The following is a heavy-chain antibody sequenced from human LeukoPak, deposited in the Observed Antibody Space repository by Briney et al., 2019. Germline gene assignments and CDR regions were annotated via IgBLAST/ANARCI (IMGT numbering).Heavy chain of an antibody. D-gene: IGHD3-10*01. Sequence: TPSETLSLTCTVSGGSISSSSYYWGWIRQPPGKGLEWIGSIYYSGSTYYNPSLKSRVTISVDTSKNQFSLKLSSVTAADTAVYYCARGRGSWSTALTSRITMVRGVISEPVGYFDYWGQGTLVTVSS. CDR3: ARGRGSWSTALTSRITMVRGVISEPVGYFDY. CDR2: IYYSGST. CDR1: GGSISSSSYY. J-gene: IGHJ4*02. V-gene: IGHV4-39*07.